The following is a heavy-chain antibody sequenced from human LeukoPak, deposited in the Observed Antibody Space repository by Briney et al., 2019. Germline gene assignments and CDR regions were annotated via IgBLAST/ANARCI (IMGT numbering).Heavy chain of an antibody. CDR2: ISGSGGST. V-gene: IGHV3-23*01. D-gene: IGHD4-17*01. Sequence: GGSLRLSCAASGFMFCSYGMSWVRQAPGKGLEWVSTISGSGGSTYYADSMKGRFTISRDNSRNTLYLQMNSLRAEDAAVYYCAKDQRDRGDYEVDYWGQGALVTVSS. J-gene: IGHJ4*02. CDR1: GFMFCSYG. CDR3: AKDQRDRGDYEVDY.